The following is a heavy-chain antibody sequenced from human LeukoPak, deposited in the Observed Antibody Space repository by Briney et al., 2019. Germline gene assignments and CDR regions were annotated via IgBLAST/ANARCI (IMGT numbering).Heavy chain of an antibody. CDR1: GFTFSSYG. D-gene: IGHD3-22*01. CDR3: AKDAYYYDSSGYREPDAFDI. Sequence: GGSLRLSCAASGFTFSSYGMSWVRQAPGKGLEWVSAISGSGGSTYYADSVKGRFTISRDNSKNTLYLQMNSLRAEDTAVYYCAKDAYYYDSSGYREPDAFDIWGQGTMVTVSS. J-gene: IGHJ3*02. CDR2: ISGSGGST. V-gene: IGHV3-23*01.